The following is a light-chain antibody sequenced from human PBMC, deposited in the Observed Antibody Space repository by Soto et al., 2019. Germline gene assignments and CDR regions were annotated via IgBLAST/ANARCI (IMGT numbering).Light chain of an antibody. J-gene: IGKJ5*01. CDR1: QSISSNY. Sequence: EIVLTQSPGTLSLSPGERATLSCRASQSISSNYLAWYQHKPGQAPRLLIYDASSKATGTPDRFSGSGSGTEFTLTISSLQSEDFAVYYCQQYNNWPPITCGQGTRREIK. CDR3: QQYNNWPPIT. CDR2: DAS. V-gene: IGKV3-20*01.